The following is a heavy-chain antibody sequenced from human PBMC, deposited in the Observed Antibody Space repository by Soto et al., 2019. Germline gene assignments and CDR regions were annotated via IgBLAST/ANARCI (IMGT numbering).Heavy chain of an antibody. CDR3: ASSYSSGWPTYYYYGMDV. V-gene: IGHV4-61*01. D-gene: IGHD6-19*01. CDR2: IYYSGST. CDR1: GGSVSSGSYY. Sequence: QVQLQESGPGLVKPSENLSLTCTVSGGSVSSGSYYWSWIRQPPGKGLEWIGYIYYSGSTNYNPSLKSRVTISVDTSKNQFSLKLSSVTAADTAVYYCASSYSSGWPTYYYYGMDVWGQGTTVTVSS. J-gene: IGHJ6*02.